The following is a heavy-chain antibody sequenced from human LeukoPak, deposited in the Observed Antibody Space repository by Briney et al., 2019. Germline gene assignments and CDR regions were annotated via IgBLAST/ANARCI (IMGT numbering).Heavy chain of an antibody. CDR1: GGTFSSYA. D-gene: IGHD2-2*02. CDR2: IIPIFGTA. J-gene: IGHJ4*02. V-gene: IGHV1-69*05. Sequence: SVKVSCKASGGTFSSYAISWVRQAPGQGLEWMGGIIPIFGTANYAQKFQGRVTITTEESTSTAYMELSSLRSEDTAVYYCAKPYCSSTSCYTRLDYWGQGTLVTVSS. CDR3: AKPYCSSTSCYTRLDY.